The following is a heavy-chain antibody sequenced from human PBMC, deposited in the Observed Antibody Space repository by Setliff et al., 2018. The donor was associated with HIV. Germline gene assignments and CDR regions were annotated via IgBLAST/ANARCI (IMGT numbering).Heavy chain of an antibody. J-gene: IGHJ3*02. CDR1: GYSFTSFW. D-gene: IGHD3-22*01. CDR2: IYPGDSDT. Sequence: GESLKISCKGSGYSFTSFWIGWVRQMPGKGLEWMGIIYPGDSDTRYSPSFQGQVTISADKSISTAYLQWSSLKASDTAMYYCARRQDSSGYKLYNGDAFDIWGQGTMVTV. CDR3: ARRQDSSGYKLYNGDAFDI. V-gene: IGHV5-51*01.